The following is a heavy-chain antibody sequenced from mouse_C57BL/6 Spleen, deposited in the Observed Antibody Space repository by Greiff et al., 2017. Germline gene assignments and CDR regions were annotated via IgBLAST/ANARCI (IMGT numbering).Heavy chain of an antibody. J-gene: IGHJ4*01. D-gene: IGHD3-2*02. Sequence: VKLQQSGAELMKPGASVTLSCTATGYTFTGYWLEWVKQRPGHGLELIGELLPGSGSTNYNDKFKGKATFTADTSSNTAYMQLSSLTTEDSAIYYCARSPAQAMGYWGQGTSVTVSS. V-gene: IGHV1-9*01. CDR2: LLPGSGST. CDR3: ARSPAQAMGY. CDR1: GYTFTGYW.